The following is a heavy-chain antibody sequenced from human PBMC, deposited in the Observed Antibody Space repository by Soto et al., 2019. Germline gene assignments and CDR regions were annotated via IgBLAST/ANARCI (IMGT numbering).Heavy chain of an antibody. CDR3: ARVYSSSWTYSWFDP. J-gene: IGHJ5*02. CDR1: GFSFSDYY. D-gene: IGHD6-13*01. CDR2: ISSSGGTK. V-gene: IGHV3-11*01. Sequence: QVQLVESGGGLVKPGGSLRLSCAASGFSFSDYYMTWIRQAPGKGLEWVSYISSSGGTKYHADSVKGRFTISRDNAKNSRYLQMNSRRAEDTAVYYCARVYSSSWTYSWFDPWGQGTLVTDSS.